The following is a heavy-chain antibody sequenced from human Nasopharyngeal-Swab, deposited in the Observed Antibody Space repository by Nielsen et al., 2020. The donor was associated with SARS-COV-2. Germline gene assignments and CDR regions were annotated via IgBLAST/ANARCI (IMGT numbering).Heavy chain of an antibody. D-gene: IGHD3-22*01. V-gene: IGHV1-69*13. CDR1: GCILSSYA. CDR3: ARTGGIVVVNPSSYGMDV. J-gene: IGHJ6*02. Sequence: SVHVSCKASGCILSSYAISWVRQAPAQGLEWMGGIIPIFGIANYAQKFQGRVTITADESTSTAYMELSSLRSEYTAVYYCARTGGIVVVNPSSYGMDVWGQGTTVTVSS. CDR2: IIPIFGIA.